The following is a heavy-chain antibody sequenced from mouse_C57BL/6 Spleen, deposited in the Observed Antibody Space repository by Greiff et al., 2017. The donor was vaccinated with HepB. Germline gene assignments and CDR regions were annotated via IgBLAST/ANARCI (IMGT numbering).Heavy chain of an antibody. D-gene: IGHD2-3*01. Sequence: DVHLVESGGDLVKPGGSLKLSCAASGFTFSSYGMSWVRQTPDKRLEWVATISSGGSYTYYPDSVKGRFTISRDNAKNTLYLQMSILKSEDTAMYYCARYDDGYYVYYFDYWGQGTTLTVSS. CDR2: ISSGGSYT. CDR3: ARYDDGYYVYYFDY. J-gene: IGHJ2*01. CDR1: GFTFSSYG. V-gene: IGHV5-6*01.